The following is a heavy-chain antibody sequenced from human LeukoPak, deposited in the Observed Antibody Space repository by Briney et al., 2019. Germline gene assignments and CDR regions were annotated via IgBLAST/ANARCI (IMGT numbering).Heavy chain of an antibody. J-gene: IGHJ6*03. CDR2: IWYDGSNK. CDR1: GFTFSSYG. D-gene: IGHD3-10*01. CDR3: ARAFGEGTNYYYYMDV. V-gene: IGHV3-33*01. Sequence: PGWSLRLSCAASGFTFSSYGMHWVRQAPGKGLEWVAVIWYDGSNKYYADSVKGRFTISRDNYKNTLYLQMNSLRAEDTAVYYCARAFGEGTNYYYYMDVWGKGTTVTVAS.